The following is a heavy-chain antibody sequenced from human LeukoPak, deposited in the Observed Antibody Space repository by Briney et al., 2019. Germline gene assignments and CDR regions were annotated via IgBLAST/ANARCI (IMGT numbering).Heavy chain of an antibody. D-gene: IGHD6-6*01. CDR2: IYYSGST. J-gene: IGHJ4*02. CDR1: GGSISSSSYY. Sequence: PSETLSLTCTVSGGSISSSSYYWGWIRQPPGKGLERIGSIYYSGSTYYNPSLKSRVTISVDTSKNQFSLKLSSVTAADTAVYYCARPPIPYSSSRDDYWGQGTLVTVSS. V-gene: IGHV4-39*01. CDR3: ARPPIPYSSSRDDY.